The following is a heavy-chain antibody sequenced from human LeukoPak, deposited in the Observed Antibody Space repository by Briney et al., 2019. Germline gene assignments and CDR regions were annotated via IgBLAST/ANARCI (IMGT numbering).Heavy chain of an antibody. CDR3: ARDLGKSGWSTFDY. CDR1: GLTLSSYS. Sequence: GGSLRLFCAASGLTLSSYSMNWVREAPGKGGEWVSYIRSRRSTIYYADSVKGRFTISRDNAKNSLYLQMNSLRAEDTAVYYCARDLGKSGWSTFDYWGRGTLVTVSS. J-gene: IGHJ4*02. CDR2: IRSRRSTI. V-gene: IGHV3-48*01. D-gene: IGHD6-19*01.